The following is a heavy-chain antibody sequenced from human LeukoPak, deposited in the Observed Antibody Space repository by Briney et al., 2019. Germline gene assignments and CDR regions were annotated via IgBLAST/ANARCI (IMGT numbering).Heavy chain of an antibody. CDR2: IYYSGST. J-gene: IGHJ5*02. V-gene: IGHV4-4*02. D-gene: IGHD6-13*01. CDR1: GGSINSSNW. CDR3: ARGSSWIDP. Sequence: SGTLSLTCAVSGGSINSSNWWSWVRQPPGKGLEWIGYIYYSGSTNYNPSLKSRVTISVDTSKNQFSLKLSSVTAADTAVYYCARGSSWIDPWGQGTLVTVSS.